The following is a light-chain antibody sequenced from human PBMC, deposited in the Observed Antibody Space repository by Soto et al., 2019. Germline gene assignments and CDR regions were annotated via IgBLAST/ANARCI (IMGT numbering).Light chain of an antibody. J-gene: IGKJ4*01. V-gene: IGKV3-11*01. CDR1: QSVSSY. CDR2: DAS. CDR3: QQRSNWPPLT. Sequence: EIVLTQSPATLSLSPGERATLSCRASQSVSSYLAWYQQKPGQAPRLLIYDASNRATGIPARLXGSGSGTXXXXXXXXXXPEDFAVYYCQQRSNWPPLTFGGGTKVEIK.